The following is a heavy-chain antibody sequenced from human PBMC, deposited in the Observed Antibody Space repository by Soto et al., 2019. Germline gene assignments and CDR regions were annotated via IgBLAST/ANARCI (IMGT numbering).Heavy chain of an antibody. D-gene: IGHD3-22*01. Sequence: GASVKVSCKASGYTFTSYGINWVRQAPGRGLEWMGWINPGNGNTKYSQQFKGRVIIDRDTSTSTAYMELSSLRPEDTAGYYCAKGGYYDSSNYLAYWGQGTLVTVSS. CDR3: AKGGYYDSSNYLAY. CDR1: GYTFTSYG. CDR2: INPGNGNT. V-gene: IGHV1-3*01. J-gene: IGHJ4*02.